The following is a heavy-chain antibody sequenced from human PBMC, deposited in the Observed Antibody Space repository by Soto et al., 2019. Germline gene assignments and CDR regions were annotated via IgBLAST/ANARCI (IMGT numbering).Heavy chain of an antibody. J-gene: IGHJ6*04. CDR1: GFNFSTYN. CDR3: ARRLTVVVAAPLDV. Sequence: GGSLRLSCVASGFNFSTYNMNWVRKAPGKGLEWVSSISSSSSYRYYADSVKGRFTISRDNAKNSLYLQMNSLRAEDTAVYYCARRLTVVVAAPLDVWGKGTTVTVSS. CDR2: ISSSSSYR. D-gene: IGHD2-15*01. V-gene: IGHV3-21*01.